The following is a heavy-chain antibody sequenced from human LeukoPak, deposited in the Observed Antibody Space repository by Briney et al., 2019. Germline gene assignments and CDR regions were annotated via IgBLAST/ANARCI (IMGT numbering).Heavy chain of an antibody. D-gene: IGHD6-19*01. CDR1: GGSISSSSYY. CDR3: ARMSIAVAGTDY. J-gene: IGHJ4*02. V-gene: IGHV4-39*01. Sequence: SETLSLTCTVSGGSISSSSYYWGWIRQPPGKGLEWIGSNYYSGSTYYNPSLKSRVTISVDTSKNQFSLKLSSVTAADTAVYYCARMSIAVAGTDYWGQGTLVTVSS. CDR2: NYYSGST.